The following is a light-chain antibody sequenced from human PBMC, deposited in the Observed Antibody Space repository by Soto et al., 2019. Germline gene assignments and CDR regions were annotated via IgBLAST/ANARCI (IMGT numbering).Light chain of an antibody. J-gene: IGKJ2*01. V-gene: IGKV3-15*01. CDR3: QQYNNWPPYT. CDR1: QSISSSN. Sequence: EIVMTQSPATLSVSPGERATLSCRASQSISSSNLAWYRQKPGQAPRLLIYGASSRATGIPARFSGSGSGTEFTLTISSLQSEDFAVYYCQQYNNWPPYTFGQGTKLEIK. CDR2: GAS.